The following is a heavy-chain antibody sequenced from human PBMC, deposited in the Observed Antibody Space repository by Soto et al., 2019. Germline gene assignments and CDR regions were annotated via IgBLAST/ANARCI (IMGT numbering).Heavy chain of an antibody. CDR2: TFYRAKWYY. J-gene: IGHJ6*02. CDR3: SRRLKLGADYYGMDV. Sequence: RQSPSRGLEWLGRTFYRAKWYYDYAVSGKSRITINPDTSKNQFSLQLNSVPPEDTAVYYCSRRLKLGADYYGMDVWGQGTTVTVPS. V-gene: IGHV6-1*01. D-gene: IGHD1-26*01.